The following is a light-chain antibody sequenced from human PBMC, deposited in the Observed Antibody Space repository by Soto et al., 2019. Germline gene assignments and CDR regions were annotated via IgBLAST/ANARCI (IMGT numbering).Light chain of an antibody. CDR2: VNSDGSH. J-gene: IGLJ3*02. CDR3: QTWGTGIRV. CDR1: SDHSNYI. Sequence: QPVLSQSPSASASLGASVKLTCTLSSDHSNYIIAWHQQPPEKGPRFLMKVNSDGSHTKGNGIPDRFSGSSSGAERYLTISSLQSEDEAVYYCQTWGTGIRVFGGGTSYRP. V-gene: IGLV4-69*01.